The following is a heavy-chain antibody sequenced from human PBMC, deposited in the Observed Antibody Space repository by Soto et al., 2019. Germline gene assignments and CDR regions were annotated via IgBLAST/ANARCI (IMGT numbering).Heavy chain of an antibody. CDR3: ARRVGSSWGYYFDY. V-gene: IGHV3-64*01. CDR2: ISSNGGST. D-gene: IGHD6-13*01. CDR1: GFTFSSYA. Sequence: GGSLRLSCAASGFTFSSYAMHWVRQAPGKGLEYVSAISSNGGSTYYANSVKGRFTISRDNSKNTLYLQMGSLRAEDMAVYYCARRVGSSWGYYFDYWGQGTLVTVSS. J-gene: IGHJ4*02.